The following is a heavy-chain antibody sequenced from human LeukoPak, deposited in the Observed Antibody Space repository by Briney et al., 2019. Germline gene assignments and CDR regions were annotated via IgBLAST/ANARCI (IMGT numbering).Heavy chain of an antibody. Sequence: GGSLRLSCAASGFTFDDYAMHWVRQAPGKGLEWVSGISWNSGGIGYADSVKGRFTISRDNAKNSLYLQMNSLRAEDTALYYCAKPGGSGSYSNWFDPWGQGTLVTVSA. CDR2: ISWNSGGI. J-gene: IGHJ5*02. CDR1: GFTFDDYA. D-gene: IGHD3-10*01. CDR3: AKPGGSGSYSNWFDP. V-gene: IGHV3-9*01.